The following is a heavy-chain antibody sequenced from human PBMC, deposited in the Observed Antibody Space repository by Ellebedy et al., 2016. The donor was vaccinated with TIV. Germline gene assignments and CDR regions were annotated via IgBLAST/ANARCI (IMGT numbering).Heavy chain of an antibody. CDR2: VYYSGSP. V-gene: IGHV4-39*02. Sequence: MPSETLSLTCSVSGGSVSSTRYYWAWIRQPPGKGLEGIGRVYYSGSPYYNPSFKSRVTRSAATSKNHFSLTLTSVTAADTALYYCARIDSWQPIDDWGHGILVTVSS. J-gene: IGHJ4*01. CDR1: GGSVSSTRYY. CDR3: ARIDSWQPIDD. D-gene: IGHD3-9*01.